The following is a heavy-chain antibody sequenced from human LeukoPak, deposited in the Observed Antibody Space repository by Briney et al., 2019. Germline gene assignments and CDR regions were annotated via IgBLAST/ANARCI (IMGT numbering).Heavy chain of an antibody. J-gene: IGHJ6*03. V-gene: IGHV4-34*01. CDR3: ARRDWGLYYYYYMDV. Sequence: SETLSLTCAVYGGSFSGYYWSWIRQPPGKGLEWIGEINHSGSTNHNPSLKSRVTISVDTSKNQFSLKLSSVTAADTAVYYCARRDWGLYYYYYMDVWGKGTTVTVSS. CDR2: INHSGST. D-gene: IGHD3/OR15-3a*01. CDR1: GGSFSGYY.